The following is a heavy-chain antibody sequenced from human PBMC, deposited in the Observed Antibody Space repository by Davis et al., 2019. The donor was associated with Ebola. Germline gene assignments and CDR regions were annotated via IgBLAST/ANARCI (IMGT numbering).Heavy chain of an antibody. Sequence: SETLSLTCAVYGGSFSGYYWSWIRQPPGKGLEWIGYIYYSGSTNYNPSPKSRVTISVDTSKNQFSLKLSSVTAADTAVYYCARSFWGRPFDYWGQGTLVTVSS. CDR3: ARSFWGRPFDY. CDR2: IYYSGST. V-gene: IGHV4-59*08. D-gene: IGHD7-27*01. CDR1: GGSFSGYY. J-gene: IGHJ4*02.